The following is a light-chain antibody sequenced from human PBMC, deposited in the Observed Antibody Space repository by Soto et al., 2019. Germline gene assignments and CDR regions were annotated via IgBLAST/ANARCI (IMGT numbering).Light chain of an antibody. J-gene: IGKJ4*01. CDR2: WAS. CDR3: QQYYTAPIT. CDR1: QSLLSRSNNNNY. Sequence: DIVMTQSTDSLAVSLGERATINCKSSQSLLSRSNNNNYFAWFQQRPGQPPKQIIYWASTRESGVPDRFSGSGSGTDFTLTISSLQAEDVAVYYCQQYYTAPITFGGGTKVEIK. V-gene: IGKV4-1*01.